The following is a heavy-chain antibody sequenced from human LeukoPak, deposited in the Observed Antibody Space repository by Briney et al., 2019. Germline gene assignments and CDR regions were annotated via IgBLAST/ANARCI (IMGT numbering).Heavy chain of an antibody. J-gene: IGHJ4*02. D-gene: IGHD3-22*01. Sequence: SETLSLTCTVSGGSINSYWSWIRQPAGKGLEWIGRISGSGTITYNPALQSRLSISIDTSKNQFSLKLSSVTAADTAVYYCARAQKKYYYDSSGYYSRDYFDYWGQGTLVTVSS. CDR3: ARAQKKYYYDSSGYYSRDYFDY. CDR2: ISGSGTI. V-gene: IGHV4-4*07. CDR1: GGSINSY.